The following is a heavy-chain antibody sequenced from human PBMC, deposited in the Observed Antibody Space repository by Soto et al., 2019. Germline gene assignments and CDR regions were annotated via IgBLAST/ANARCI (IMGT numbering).Heavy chain of an antibody. Sequence: GGSLRLSCAASGFTFDDYAMHWVRQAPGKGLEWVSGISWNSGSIGYADSVKGRFTISRDNAKNSLYLQMNSLRAEDTALYYCAKDLEYSSSYYFDYWGQGTLVTVSS. J-gene: IGHJ4*02. CDR3: AKDLEYSSSYYFDY. CDR2: ISWNSGSI. CDR1: GFTFDDYA. V-gene: IGHV3-9*01. D-gene: IGHD6-6*01.